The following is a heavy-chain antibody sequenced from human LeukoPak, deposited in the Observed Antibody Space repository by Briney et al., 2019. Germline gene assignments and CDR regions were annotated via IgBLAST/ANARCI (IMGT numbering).Heavy chain of an antibody. D-gene: IGHD3-3*01. V-gene: IGHV1-2*02. CDR1: GYTFTGYY. Sequence: ASVKVSCRASGYTFTGYYMHWVRLAPGQGLEWMGWINPNSGGTNYAQKFQGRVTMTRDTSISTAYMELSRLRSDDTAVYYCARTTFWSGYPYFDYWGQGTLVTVSS. CDR3: ARTTFWSGYPYFDY. J-gene: IGHJ4*02. CDR2: INPNSGGT.